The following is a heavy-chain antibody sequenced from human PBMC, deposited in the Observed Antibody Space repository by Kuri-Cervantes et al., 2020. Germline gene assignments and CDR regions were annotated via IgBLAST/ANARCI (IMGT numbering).Heavy chain of an antibody. J-gene: IGHJ6*02. V-gene: IGHV3-20*04. D-gene: IGHD3-22*01. CDR2: LNWSGGST. CDR1: GFTFDDYG. Sequence: GESLKISCAASGFTFDDYGMSWVRQAPGKGLEWVSGLNWSGGSTAYADSVKGRFTISRDNAKNSLYLQMNSLRAEDTAVYYCARDITMIVVARGGMDVWGQGTTVTVSS. CDR3: ARDITMIVVARGGMDV.